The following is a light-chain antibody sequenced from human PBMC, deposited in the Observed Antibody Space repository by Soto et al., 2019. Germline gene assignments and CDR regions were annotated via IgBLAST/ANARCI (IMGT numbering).Light chain of an antibody. CDR2: GAS. J-gene: IGKJ3*01. V-gene: IGKV3-20*01. CDR3: QQYGSSPPDT. CDR1: AIFRSTY. Sequence: EIAWTHSPGTLSSSPGEGVTLSCGASAIFRSTYLAWYQKKPGQAPRLLIFGASTRATGIPDKFSGSGSGTDFTLTISSLEPEDFAEYYCQQYGSSPPDTFGPGT.